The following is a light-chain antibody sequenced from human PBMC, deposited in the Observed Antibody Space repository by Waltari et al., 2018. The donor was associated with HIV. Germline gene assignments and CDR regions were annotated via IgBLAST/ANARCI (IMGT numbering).Light chain of an antibody. CDR3: QHRSNWPLT. Sequence: EIVLTQSPATLSLSPGERPTLSCRASQSVSSYLAWYQQKPGQAPRLLIYDASNRATGIPARFSGSVSGTDFTLTISSLEPEDVAVYYCQHRSNWPLTFGGGTKVEIK. CDR1: QSVSSY. J-gene: IGKJ4*01. V-gene: IGKV3-11*01. CDR2: DAS.